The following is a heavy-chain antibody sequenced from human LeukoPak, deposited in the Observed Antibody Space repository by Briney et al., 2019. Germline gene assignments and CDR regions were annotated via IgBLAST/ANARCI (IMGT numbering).Heavy chain of an antibody. CDR2: IYSGGST. D-gene: IGHD3-10*01. CDR1: GFTVTTNY. CDR3: VRESIRGTRDFDY. Sequence: GGSLRLSCAASGFTVTTNYMSWVRQAPGKGLDWVSVIYSGGSTYYADSVKGRFTISRDNAKNSLYLQMNSLRAEDTAVYYCVRESIRGTRDFDYWGHGTLVTVSS. J-gene: IGHJ4*01. V-gene: IGHV3-53*01.